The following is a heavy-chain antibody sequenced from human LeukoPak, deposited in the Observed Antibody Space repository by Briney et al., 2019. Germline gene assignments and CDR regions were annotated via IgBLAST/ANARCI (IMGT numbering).Heavy chain of an antibody. CDR3: ASFSLWFGELLYS. CDR1: GYTFTSYD. Sequence: ASVKVSCKASGYTFTSYDINWVRQATGQGLEWMGWMNPNSGNTGYAQKFQGRVTMTRNTSISTAYMELSSLRSEDTAVYYCASFSLWFGELLYSWGQGTLVTVSS. V-gene: IGHV1-8*01. CDR2: MNPNSGNT. D-gene: IGHD3-10*01. J-gene: IGHJ4*02.